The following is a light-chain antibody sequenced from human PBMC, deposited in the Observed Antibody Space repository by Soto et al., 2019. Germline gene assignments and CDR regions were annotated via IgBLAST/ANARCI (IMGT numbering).Light chain of an antibody. CDR2: DVS. CDR1: SSDVGGYNY. Sequence: QSELTQPASVSGSPGQSITISCTGTSSDVGGYNYVSWYQQHPGKAPKLMIYDVSNRPSGVSNRFSGSKSGNTASLTISGLQAEVEADYYCSSYTSSTTLVVFGGGTQLTVL. CDR3: SSYTSSTTLVV. V-gene: IGLV2-14*03. J-gene: IGLJ2*01.